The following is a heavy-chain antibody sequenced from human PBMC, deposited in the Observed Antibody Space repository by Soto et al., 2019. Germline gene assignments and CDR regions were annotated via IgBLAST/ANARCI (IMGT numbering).Heavy chain of an antibody. D-gene: IGHD3-22*01. CDR2: ISGSGGST. Sequence: PGGSRRLSCAPSGSTLAGYPMSGVRQAPGKGLKWSSAISGSGGSTYYADSVKGRFTISRDNSKNTLYLQMNSLRAEDTAVYYCAKDLFEDYYDSSGYYGFDYWGQGTLVTGSS. J-gene: IGHJ4*02. CDR1: GSTLAGYP. V-gene: IGHV3-23*01. CDR3: AKDLFEDYYDSSGYYGFDY.